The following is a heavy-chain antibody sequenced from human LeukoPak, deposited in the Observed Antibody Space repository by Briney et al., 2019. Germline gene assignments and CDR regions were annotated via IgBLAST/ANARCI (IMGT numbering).Heavy chain of an antibody. D-gene: IGHD1-7*01. V-gene: IGHV3-9*01. Sequence: GGSLRLSCAASGFTFSDYAMHWVRQAPGKGLEWVSGIYWSDNNMGYADSVKGRFTISRDNAKNSLYLQMNSLRAEDTAFYCATGRIPRTANVWFDPWGQGTLVTVSS. CDR2: IYWSDNNM. J-gene: IGHJ5*02. CDR3: ATGRIPRTANVWFDP. CDR1: GFTFSDYA.